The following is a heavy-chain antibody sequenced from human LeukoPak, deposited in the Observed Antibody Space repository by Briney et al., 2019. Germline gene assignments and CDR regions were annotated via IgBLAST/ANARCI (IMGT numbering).Heavy chain of an antibody. J-gene: IGHJ4*02. CDR1: GGSISSGGYS. D-gene: IGHD3-10*01. V-gene: IGHV4-30-2*01. CDR3: ARTLLWFGESTPYYFDY. CDR2: IYHSGST. Sequence: SQTLSLTCAVSGGSISSGGYSWSWIRQPPGKGLEWIGYIYHSGSTYYNPSLKSRVTISVDWSKNQFSLKLSSVTATDTAVYYCARTLLWFGESTPYYFDYWGQGTLVTVSS.